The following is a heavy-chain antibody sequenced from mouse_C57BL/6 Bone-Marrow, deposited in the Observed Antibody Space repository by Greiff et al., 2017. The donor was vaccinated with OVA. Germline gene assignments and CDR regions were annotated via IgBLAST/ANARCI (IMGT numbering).Heavy chain of an antibody. Sequence: VQLQQSGPELVKPGASVKISCKASGYTFTDYYMNWVKQSHGKSLEWIGDINPNNGGTSYNQKFKGKATLTVDKSSSTAYMELRSLTSDDSAVYYCARDGGSSYWYFDVWGTGTTVTVSS. V-gene: IGHV1-26*01. D-gene: IGHD1-1*01. CDR3: ARDGGSSYWYFDV. CDR1: GYTFTDYY. CDR2: INPNNGGT. J-gene: IGHJ1*03.